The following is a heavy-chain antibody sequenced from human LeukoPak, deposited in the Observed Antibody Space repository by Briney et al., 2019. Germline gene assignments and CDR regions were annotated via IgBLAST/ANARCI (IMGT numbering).Heavy chain of an antibody. CDR2: IKQDGSEK. D-gene: IGHD5-18*01. Sequence: GGSLRLSCAASGLTFSSFWMSWVRQAPGKGLEWVANIKQDGSEKYYVDSANGRFTISRDNAKNSLYLQMNGLRAEDTAVYFCARDTAGFDYWGQGTLVTVSS. V-gene: IGHV3-7*01. CDR1: GLTFSSFW. J-gene: IGHJ4*02. CDR3: ARDTAGFDY.